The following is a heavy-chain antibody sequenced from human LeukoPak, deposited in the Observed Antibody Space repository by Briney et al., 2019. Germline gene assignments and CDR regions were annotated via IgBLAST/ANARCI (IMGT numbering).Heavy chain of an antibody. J-gene: IGHJ4*02. CDR3: VSWAGKYYETSDYSLAPSNS. V-gene: IGHV3-7*01. CDR2: IIEVGSDK. D-gene: IGHD3-22*01. CDR1: GFTFNNYW. Sequence: GGSLRLSCAASGFTFNNYWMSCIRQAPGEVRKWAAQIIEVGSDKYYVDSVKGRFTISRDNAKNSLYLQMNSLRAEDTAVYYCVSWAGKYYETSDYSLAPSNSWGQGTLVTVSS.